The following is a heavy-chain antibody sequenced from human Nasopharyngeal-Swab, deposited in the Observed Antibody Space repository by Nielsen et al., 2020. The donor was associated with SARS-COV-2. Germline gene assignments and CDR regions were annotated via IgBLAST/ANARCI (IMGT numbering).Heavy chain of an antibody. CDR2: IYHSGST. Sequence: SETLSLTCSVSGGSISSASHYWGWIRQPPGKGLEWIGNIYHSGSTYYNPSLKSRVIISVDTPESQFSLRLISVTAADTAVYYCARGIGNYPSYYYYALDVWGQGTTVTVSS. CDR1: GGSISSASHY. CDR3: ARGIGNYPSYYYYALDV. V-gene: IGHV4-39*07. D-gene: IGHD3-16*02. J-gene: IGHJ6*02.